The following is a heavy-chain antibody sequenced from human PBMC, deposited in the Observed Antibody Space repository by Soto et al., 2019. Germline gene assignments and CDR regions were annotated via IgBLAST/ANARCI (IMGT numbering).Heavy chain of an antibody. J-gene: IGHJ4*02. V-gene: IGHV5-51*01. CDR1: GYSFTSYW. Sequence: GEALKISWRGSGYSFTSYWIVWGRQMPGKGLEGRGIIYPCDSDTRYSPSCQGQGTISADKSISTAYLQWRRLKASDTAMYYCARGAILVYCSGGGCYPYYFDYWGQGTLVTGSS. CDR3: ARGAILVYCSGGGCYPYYFDY. CDR2: IYPCDSDT. D-gene: IGHD2-15*01.